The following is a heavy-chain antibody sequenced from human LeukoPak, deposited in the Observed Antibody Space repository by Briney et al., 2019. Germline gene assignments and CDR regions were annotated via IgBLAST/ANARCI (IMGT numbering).Heavy chain of an antibody. V-gene: IGHV3-7*01. Sequence: ETLSLTCTVSGGSISSSSYYWGWIRQPPGKGLEWVANIKQDGSEKYYVDSVKGRFTISRDNAKNSLYLQMNSLRAEDTAVYYCARDGVTYYYGSGSYPTVGTFDYWGQGTLVTVSS. CDR1: GGSISSSSYY. CDR3: ARDGVTYYYGSGSYPTVGTFDY. J-gene: IGHJ4*02. D-gene: IGHD3-10*01. CDR2: IKQDGSEK.